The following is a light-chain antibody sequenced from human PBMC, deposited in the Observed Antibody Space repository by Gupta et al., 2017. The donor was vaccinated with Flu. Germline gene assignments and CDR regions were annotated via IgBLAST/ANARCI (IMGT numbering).Light chain of an antibody. V-gene: IGLV1-47*01. Sequence: QRVTISCSGSSSNIGSNYVFWYQHCPGTAPKLLIYRNNHRPSGVPDRFSGSKSGTSASLTISGRRAEDEADYYCATWYRGRNGLFGGGTKLTVL. CDR1: SSNIGSNY. CDR3: ATWYRGRNGL. CDR2: RNN. J-gene: IGLJ3*02.